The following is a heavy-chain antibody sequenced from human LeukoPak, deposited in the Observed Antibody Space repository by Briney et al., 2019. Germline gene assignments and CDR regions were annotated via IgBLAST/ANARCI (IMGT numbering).Heavy chain of an antibody. J-gene: IGHJ4*02. CDR2: IYHSGST. CDR3: ARHGIQLWYQFDY. V-gene: IGHV4-38-2*01. D-gene: IGHD5-18*01. Sequence: SETLSLTCAVSGYSISSGYYWGWIRQPPGKGLEWIGSIYHSGSTYYNPSLKSRVTISVDTSKNQFSLKLGSVTAADTAVYYCARHGIQLWYQFDYWGQGTLVTVSS. CDR1: GYSISSGYY.